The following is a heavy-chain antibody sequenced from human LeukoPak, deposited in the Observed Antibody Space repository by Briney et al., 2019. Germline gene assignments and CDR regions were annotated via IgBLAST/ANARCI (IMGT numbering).Heavy chain of an antibody. CDR2: IWYDGSNK. CDR1: GFTFSSYG. J-gene: IGHJ4*02. D-gene: IGHD5-24*01. Sequence: GGSLRLSCAASGFTFSSYGMNWVRQAPGKGLEWVAVIWYDGSNKYYADSVKGRFTISRDNSKNTLYLQMNSLRAEDTAVYYCARVGDQANYFDYWGQGTLVTGSS. V-gene: IGHV3-33*01. CDR3: ARVGDQANYFDY.